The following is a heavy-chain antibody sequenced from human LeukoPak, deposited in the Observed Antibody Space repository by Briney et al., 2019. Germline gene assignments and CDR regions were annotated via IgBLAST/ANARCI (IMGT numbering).Heavy chain of an antibody. Sequence: GGSLRLSCAASGFTFNSYAMSWVRQAPGKGLEWVSAISGSGGSTYYADSVKGRFTISRDNSKNTLYLQMNSLRAEDTAVYYCAKLAIIAVAGWSSYFDYWGQGTLVTVSS. J-gene: IGHJ4*02. D-gene: IGHD6-19*01. V-gene: IGHV3-23*01. CDR2: ISGSGGST. CDR1: GFTFNSYA. CDR3: AKLAIIAVAGWSSYFDY.